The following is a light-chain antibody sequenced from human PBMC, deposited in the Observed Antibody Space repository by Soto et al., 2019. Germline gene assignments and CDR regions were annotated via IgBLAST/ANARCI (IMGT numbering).Light chain of an antibody. V-gene: IGKV3-15*01. CDR1: QSVSSD. CDR3: QQYSNWAPIT. Sequence: EIVMTQSPATLSVSPGERATLSCRASQSVSSDLAWFQQTPGQAPRLLIYGASTRATGIPARFSGSGSGTEFTLTISSPQSEDFAVYYCQQYSNWAPITFGPGTKVDIK. J-gene: IGKJ3*01. CDR2: GAS.